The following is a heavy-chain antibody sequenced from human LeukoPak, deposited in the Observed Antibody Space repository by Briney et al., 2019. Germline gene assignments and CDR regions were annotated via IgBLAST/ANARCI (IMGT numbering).Heavy chain of an antibody. Sequence: GGSLRLSCAASGFTFSSYAMSWVRQAPGKGLEWVSAISGSGGSTYYADSVKGRFTISRDNSKNTLYLQMNSLRAEDTAVYYCAKEINYYDSSGSDAFDIWGQGTMVIV. J-gene: IGHJ3*02. V-gene: IGHV3-23*01. CDR1: GFTFSSYA. D-gene: IGHD3-22*01. CDR3: AKEINYYDSSGSDAFDI. CDR2: ISGSGGST.